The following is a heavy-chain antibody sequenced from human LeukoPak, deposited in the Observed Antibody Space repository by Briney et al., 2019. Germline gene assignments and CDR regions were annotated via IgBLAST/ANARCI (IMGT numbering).Heavy chain of an antibody. CDR3: ARGGDIVVVPAALQYYYYYYGMDV. CDR2: IYYSGST. V-gene: IGHV4-61*01. J-gene: IGHJ6*02. CDR1: GGSVSSGSYY. D-gene: IGHD2-2*01. Sequence: SETLSLTCIVPGGSVSSGSYYWSWIRQPPGKGLEWIGYIYYSGSTNYNPSLKSRVTISVDTSKNQFSLKLSSVTAADTAVYYCARGGDIVVVPAALQYYYYYYGMDVWGQGTTVTVSS.